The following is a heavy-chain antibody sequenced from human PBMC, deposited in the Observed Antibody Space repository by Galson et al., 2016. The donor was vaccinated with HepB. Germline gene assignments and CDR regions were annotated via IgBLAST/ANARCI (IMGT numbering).Heavy chain of an antibody. CDR2: INPNSGAT. J-gene: IGHJ3*02. D-gene: IGHD4-17*01. CDR3: ARTSGDYGAFDI. V-gene: IGHV1-2*04. Sequence: WVRQAPGQGLEWMGWINPNSGATKYAQKFQGWVTMTRDTSISTAYMELSRLRSDDTAMYYCARTSGDYGAFDIWGQGTMVTVSS.